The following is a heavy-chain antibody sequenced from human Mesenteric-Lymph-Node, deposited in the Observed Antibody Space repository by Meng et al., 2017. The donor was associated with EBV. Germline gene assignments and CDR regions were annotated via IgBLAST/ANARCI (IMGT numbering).Heavy chain of an antibody. V-gene: IGHV4-31*03. D-gene: IGHD3-10*01. J-gene: IGHJ5*02. Sequence: QMHLLQSGPGLGQPSHTLSPPCTVSGGSISMCGYYWSWIRQHPGKGLEWIGYIHDSGSTYYNPSLKSRVTISADTSKNQFSLKLSSVTAADTAVYYCARASYGSGSPLGESWFDPWGQGTLVTVSS. CDR2: IHDSGST. CDR3: ARASYGSGSPLGESWFDP. CDR1: GGSISMCGYY.